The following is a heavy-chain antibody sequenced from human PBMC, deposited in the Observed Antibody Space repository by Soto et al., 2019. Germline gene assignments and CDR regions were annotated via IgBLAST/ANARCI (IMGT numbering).Heavy chain of an antibody. CDR1: GFSLSTSEVG. CDR2: IYWNDDK. CDR3: AHRVGPQVGRFFDY. J-gene: IGHJ4*02. Sequence: QITLKESGPTLVNPTQTLTLTCTFSGFSLSTSEVGVGWTRQPPGKALEWLALIYWNDDKRYSPSLRSRLTITKDTSKNQVVLTMTNMDPVDTATYYCAHRVGPQVGRFFDYWGQGTLVTVSS. V-gene: IGHV2-5*01. D-gene: IGHD3-10*01.